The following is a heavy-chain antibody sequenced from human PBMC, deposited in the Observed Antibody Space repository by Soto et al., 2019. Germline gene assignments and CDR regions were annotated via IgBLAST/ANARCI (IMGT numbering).Heavy chain of an antibody. J-gene: IGHJ4*02. V-gene: IGHV4-59*02. D-gene: IGHD4-4*01. CDR3: ARGPDHSKVGY. Sequence: DTVSLNCTVSDYSVTGYCWICIRQPPGKGLEWIGCIDYNGRAHYNPSLTSRVTMSLDTSNNHFSLKLSSVTTTDTAVYYCARGPDHSKVGYWGQGTLVTVSS. CDR2: IDYNGRA. CDR1: DYSVTGYC.